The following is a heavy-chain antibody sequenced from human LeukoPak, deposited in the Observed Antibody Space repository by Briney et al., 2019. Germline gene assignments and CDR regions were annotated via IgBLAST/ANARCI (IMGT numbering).Heavy chain of an antibody. CDR3: ARSQDYYGSGDY. D-gene: IGHD3-10*01. CDR1: GDSVSNGNYY. J-gene: IGHJ4*02. V-gene: IGHV4-61*03. CDR2: IYYTGNT. Sequence: PSETLSLTCTVSGDSVSNGNYYWSWLRQPPGKALEWIGYIYYTGNTYYNPSLEGRVTISVDTSRNHFSVKLSSVTAADTAVYYCARSQDYYGSGDYWSQGTLVTVSS.